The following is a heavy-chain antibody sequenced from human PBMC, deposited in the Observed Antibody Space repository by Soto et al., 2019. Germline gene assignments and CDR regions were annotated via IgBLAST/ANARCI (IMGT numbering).Heavy chain of an antibody. V-gene: IGHV3-23*01. Sequence: EVQLLESGGGLVQPGGSLRLSCAASGFTFSSYAMSWVRQAPGKGLEWVSAISGSGGSTYYADSVKGRFTISRDNSKNTLYLQMNSLRAEDTAVYYCAKDTVVVTAILGWFDPWGQGTLVTVSS. J-gene: IGHJ5*02. CDR3: AKDTVVVTAILGWFDP. D-gene: IGHD2-21*02. CDR1: GFTFSSYA. CDR2: ISGSGGST.